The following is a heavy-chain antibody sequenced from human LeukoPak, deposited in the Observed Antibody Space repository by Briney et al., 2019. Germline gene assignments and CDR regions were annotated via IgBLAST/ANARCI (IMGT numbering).Heavy chain of an antibody. CDR3: ARDGNWFDP. CDR2: IYYTGYT. V-gene: IGHV4-59*12. Sequence: PSETLSLTCTVSGGSISSYYWSWIRQPPGKGLEWIGYIYYTGYTNYNPSLKSRVTISVGTSKNQFSLKLSSVTAADTAVYYCARDGNWFDPWGQGTLVTVSS. CDR1: GGSISSYY. J-gene: IGHJ5*02.